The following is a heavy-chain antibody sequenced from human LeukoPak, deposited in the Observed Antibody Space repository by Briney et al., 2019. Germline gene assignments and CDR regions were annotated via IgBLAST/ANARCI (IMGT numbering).Heavy chain of an antibody. J-gene: IGHJ4*02. CDR3: ARHSGADTGFVY. CDR1: GGSTSSYY. D-gene: IGHD5-18*01. CDR2: IYYSGST. V-gene: IGHV4-59*08. Sequence: PSETLSLTCTVSGGSTSSYYWSWIRQPPGKGLEWIGYIYYSGSTNYNPSLKSRLTISIDTPKNQFSLKLSSVTAADTAVYYCARHSGADTGFVYWGQGTLVTISS.